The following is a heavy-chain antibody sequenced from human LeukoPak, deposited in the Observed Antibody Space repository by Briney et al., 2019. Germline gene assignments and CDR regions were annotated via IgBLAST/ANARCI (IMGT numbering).Heavy chain of an antibody. D-gene: IGHD4-17*01. Sequence: GGSLRLSCAAFGFRFSNYEMNWVRQAPGRGLEWISFVGPGDDPVYYSDSVKGRFTISRDNSKNTLYLQMNSLRAEDTAVYYCAKWLTTVTTTRVDYWGQGTLVTVSS. J-gene: IGHJ4*02. CDR2: VGPGDDPV. CDR3: AKWLTTVTTTRVDY. CDR1: GFRFSNYE. V-gene: IGHV3-23*01.